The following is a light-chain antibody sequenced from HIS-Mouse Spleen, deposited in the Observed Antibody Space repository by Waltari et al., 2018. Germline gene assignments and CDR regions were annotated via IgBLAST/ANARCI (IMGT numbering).Light chain of an antibody. V-gene: IGLV1-47*01. J-gene: IGLJ3*02. CDR2: RNN. Sequence: QSVLTQPPSASGTPGQRVTIPCSGSSSNIGSNYVSWYQQHPGTAPKLRIYRNNQRPSGVPDRFSGSKSGTSASLAISGLRSEDEADYYCAAWDDSLSGPVFGGGTKLTVL. CDR3: AAWDDSLSGPV. CDR1: SSNIGSNY.